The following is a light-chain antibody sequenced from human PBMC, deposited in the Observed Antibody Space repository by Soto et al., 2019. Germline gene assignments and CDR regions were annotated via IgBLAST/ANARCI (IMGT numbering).Light chain of an antibody. CDR3: MQALQTPS. CDR1: QSLLHSNGYNY. J-gene: IGKJ4*01. CDR2: LGS. V-gene: IGKV2-28*01. Sequence: ESVMTQSPLSLSVTPGEPASISCRSSQSLLHSNGYNYLDWYLQKPGQSPQLRIYLGSFRAAGVPDRFSGSGSGTDFTLKISRVEAADVGVYYCMQALQTPSFGGGTKVEIK.